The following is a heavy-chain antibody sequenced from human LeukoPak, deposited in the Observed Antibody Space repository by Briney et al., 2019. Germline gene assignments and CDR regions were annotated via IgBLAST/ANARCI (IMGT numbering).Heavy chain of an antibody. CDR2: IYYSGST. D-gene: IGHD4-23*01. J-gene: IGHJ5*02. CDR1: GGSISSYY. V-gene: IGHV4-59*01. Sequence: KPSETLSLTCTVSGGSISSYYLSWVRQPRGKGLEWIGYIYYSGSTNYNPSLKSRVTISVDTSKNQFSLKLSSVHAGDTVEYYCARDVGNFNWFDPWRKGTLVTVSS. CDR3: ARDVGNFNWFDP.